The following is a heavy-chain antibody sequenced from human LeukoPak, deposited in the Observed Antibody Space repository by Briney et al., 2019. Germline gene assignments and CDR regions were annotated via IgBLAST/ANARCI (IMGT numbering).Heavy chain of an antibody. CDR2: IYYSGST. CDR1: GGSISSYY. CDR3: ARTRISGWFDP. J-gene: IGHJ5*02. D-gene: IGHD2-15*01. V-gene: IGHV4-59*08. Sequence: PSETLSLTCTVSGGSISSYYWSWIRQPPGKGLEWIGYIYYSGSTNYNPSLKSRVTISVDTSKNQSSLKLSSVTAADTAVYYCARTRISGWFDPWGQGTLVTVSS.